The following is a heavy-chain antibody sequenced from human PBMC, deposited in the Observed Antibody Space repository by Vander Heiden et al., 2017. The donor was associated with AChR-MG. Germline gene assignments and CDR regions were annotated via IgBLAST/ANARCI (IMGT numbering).Heavy chain of an antibody. V-gene: IGHV3-23*01. D-gene: IGHD1-1*01. J-gene: IGHJ5*02. CDR3: AKEDETPGRFDP. Sequence: EVQLFESGGGLVQPGGSLRLSCAAYGFTFSSYAMSWVRQAPGKGMGWVSAISGSGGSTYYADSVKGRFTISRDNSKNTLYLQMNSLRAEDTAVYYCAKEDETPGRFDPWGQGTLVTVSS. CDR2: ISGSGGST. CDR1: GFTFSSYA.